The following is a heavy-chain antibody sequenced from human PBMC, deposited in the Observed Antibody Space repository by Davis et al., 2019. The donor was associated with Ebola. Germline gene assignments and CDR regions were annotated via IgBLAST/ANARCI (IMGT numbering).Heavy chain of an antibody. CDR3: AREEIVVVIRGDYYYYGMDV. V-gene: IGHV1-18*04. D-gene: IGHD3-22*01. Sequence: AASVKVSCKASGYTFTNYGITWVRQAPGQGLEWMGWINPHNGNTNYAQNVQGRVIMTSDTSTSTVYMELSSLRSEDTAVYYCAREEIVVVIRGDYYYYGMDVWGQGTTVTVSS. J-gene: IGHJ6*02. CDR2: INPHNGNT. CDR1: GYTFTNYG.